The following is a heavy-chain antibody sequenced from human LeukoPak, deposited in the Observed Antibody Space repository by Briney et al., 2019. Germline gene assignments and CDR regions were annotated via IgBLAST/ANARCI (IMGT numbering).Heavy chain of an antibody. CDR2: IKQDGSEK. Sequence: PGGSLRLSCAASGFTFSSYWMSWVRQAPGKGLEWVANIKQDGSEKYYVDSVKGRFTISRDNAKNSLYLQMNSLRAEDTAVYYCARGGESYYYDSSGLDYWGQGTLVTVSS. V-gene: IGHV3-7*04. D-gene: IGHD3-22*01. CDR1: GFTFSSYW. J-gene: IGHJ4*02. CDR3: ARGGESYYYDSSGLDY.